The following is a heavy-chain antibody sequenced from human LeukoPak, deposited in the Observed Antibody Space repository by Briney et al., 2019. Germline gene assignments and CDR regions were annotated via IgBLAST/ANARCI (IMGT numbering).Heavy chain of an antibody. J-gene: IGHJ5*02. CDR1: GGSISSSSYY. Sequence: PSETLSLTCTVSGGSISSSSYYWGWIRQPPGQGLEWIGSIYYSGSTYYNPSLKSRVTISVDTSKNQFSLKLSSVTAADTAVYYCARDGTRVAARANWFDPWGQGTLVTVSS. V-gene: IGHV4-39*07. CDR2: IYYSGST. CDR3: ARDGTRVAARANWFDP. D-gene: IGHD6-6*01.